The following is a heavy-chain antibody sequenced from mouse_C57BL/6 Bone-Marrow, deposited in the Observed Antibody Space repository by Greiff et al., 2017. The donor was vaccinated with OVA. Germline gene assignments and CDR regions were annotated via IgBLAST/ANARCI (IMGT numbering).Heavy chain of an antibody. V-gene: IGHV1-55*01. D-gene: IGHD3-3*01. J-gene: IGHJ1*03. CDR3: AKEGDNWYFDV. CDR2: IYPGSGST. Sequence: EDVLEWIGDIYPGSGSTNYNEKFKSKATLTVDTSSSTAYMQLSSLTSEDSAVYYCAKEGDNWYFDVWGTGTTVTVSS.